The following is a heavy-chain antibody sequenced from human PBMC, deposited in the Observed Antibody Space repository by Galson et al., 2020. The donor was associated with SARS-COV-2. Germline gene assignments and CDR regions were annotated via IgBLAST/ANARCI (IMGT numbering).Heavy chain of an antibody. V-gene: IGHV3-9*01. Sequence: SLRLPCVVSELTFDDQPMHRDRPAPGKGLEWVAGLNWNSGTLRYVAPVKCRFPISRDNDENTLSLKMRSLRREDTALYYCATGGRRGPSWYFDLWGPGTLVTVSS. CDR3: ATGGRRGPSWYFDL. CDR2: LNWNSGTL. CDR1: ELTFDDQP. J-gene: IGHJ2*01. D-gene: IGHD3-10*01.